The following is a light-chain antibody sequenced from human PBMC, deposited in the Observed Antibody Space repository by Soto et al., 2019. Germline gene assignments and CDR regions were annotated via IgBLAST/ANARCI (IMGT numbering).Light chain of an antibody. CDR2: DVT. Sequence: QSALTQPRSVSGSPGQSVTISCTGTSSDVGAYNYVSWHQQHPGKAPKLVIYDVTQRPSGVPDRFSASKSGITASLTISGLQADDEADYYCCSYAAGDSFKFGGGTLLTVL. J-gene: IGLJ2*01. CDR3: CSYAAGDSFK. V-gene: IGLV2-11*01. CDR1: SSDVGAYNY.